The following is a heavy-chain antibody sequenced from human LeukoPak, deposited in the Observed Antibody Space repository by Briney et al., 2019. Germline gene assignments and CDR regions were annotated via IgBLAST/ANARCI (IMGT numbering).Heavy chain of an antibody. V-gene: IGHV5-51*01. Sequence: GESLKISCKGSGYSFTTYWIAWVRQMPGKGLEWMGIIYPGDSDTRYNPSFQGQVTISADKSISTAYLQWSSLKASDTAMYYCARPSTPHQYNWFDPWGQGTLVTVSS. CDR2: IYPGDSDT. CDR3: ARPSTPHQYNWFDP. CDR1: GYSFTTYW. J-gene: IGHJ5*02. D-gene: IGHD2-2*01.